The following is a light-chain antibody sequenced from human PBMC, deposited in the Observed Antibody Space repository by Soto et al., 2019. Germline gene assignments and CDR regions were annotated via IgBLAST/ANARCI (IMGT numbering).Light chain of an antibody. CDR1: QSIQTW. CDR2: DAS. Sequence: DIQMTQSPSTLSASVGDRVTISCRASQSIQTWLAWYQQKPGKAPKLLIFDASDLASGVSSRFSGSGSGAEFTLTTSSMQADDFATYYCQQFESYPYTFGRGTRLEIK. J-gene: IGKJ2*01. V-gene: IGKV1-5*01. CDR3: QQFESYPYT.